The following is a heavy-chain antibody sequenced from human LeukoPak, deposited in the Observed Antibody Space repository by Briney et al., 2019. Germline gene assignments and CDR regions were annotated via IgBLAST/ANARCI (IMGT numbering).Heavy chain of an antibody. V-gene: IGHV3-74*01. CDR2: INSDGSST. J-gene: IGHJ6*02. CDR1: GFTFSTYW. CDR3: ARAKNYYYGMDV. Sequence: GGSLGLSCAASGFTFSTYWMHWVRQAPGKGLVCVSRINSDGSSTSYADSVKGRFTISRDNAKNTLYLQMNSLRAEDTAVYYCARAKNYYYGMDVWGQGTTVTVSS.